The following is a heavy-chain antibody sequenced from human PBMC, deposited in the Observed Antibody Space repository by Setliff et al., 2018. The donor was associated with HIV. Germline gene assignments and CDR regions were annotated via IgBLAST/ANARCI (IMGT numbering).Heavy chain of an antibody. V-gene: IGHV4-59*02. D-gene: IGHD1-7*01. Sequence: PSETLSLTCTVSGASVSDNFWNWIRQSPGKGLEWIGYIYYSGSTNYNPSLESRVSISIDTSKNQFSLRLSSVTAADTAVYYCARGHTWNYYGGDYFDYWGQGSLVT. CDR2: IYYSGST. CDR3: ARGHTWNYYGGDYFDY. J-gene: IGHJ4*02. CDR1: GASVSDNF.